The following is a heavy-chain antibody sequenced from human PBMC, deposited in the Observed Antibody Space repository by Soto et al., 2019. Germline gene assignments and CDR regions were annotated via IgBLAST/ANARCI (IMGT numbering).Heavy chain of an antibody. D-gene: IGHD3-22*01. CDR2: IYDNGIT. CDR3: ARTYDSNGYANEFDS. J-gene: IGHJ4*02. CDR1: GRSITSYY. V-gene: IGHV4-59*12. Sequence: QVVLQESGPGLLKASESLSLTCSVSGRSITSYYWSWVRQPPGKGLEWIGYIYDNGITSQNPSLKSRVTMSADTSQNQFSLKLTSVTGADTAVYYCARTYDSNGYANEFDSWGQGILVTITS.